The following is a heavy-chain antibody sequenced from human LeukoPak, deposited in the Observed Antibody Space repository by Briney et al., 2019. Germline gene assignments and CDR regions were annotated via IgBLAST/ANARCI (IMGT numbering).Heavy chain of an antibody. V-gene: IGHV1-18*01. J-gene: IGHJ6*03. CDR1: GYTFTSYG. CDR3: ARTVAGNYYYYMDV. Sequence: ASVKVSCKASGYTFTSYGISWVRQAPGQGLEWMGWISAYNGNTNYAQKLQGRVTMTTDTSTSTAYMELRSLRSDDTAVYYCARTVAGNYYYYMDVWGKGTTVTVSS. D-gene: IGHD6-19*01. CDR2: ISAYNGNT.